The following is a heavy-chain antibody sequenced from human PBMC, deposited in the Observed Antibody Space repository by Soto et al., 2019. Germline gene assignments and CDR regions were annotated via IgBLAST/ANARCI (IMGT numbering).Heavy chain of an antibody. J-gene: IGHJ6*02. CDR1: GGSFSINL. CDR2: ITPMFATV. CDR3: ARERQGYTSAARADLDV. D-gene: IGHD6-6*01. Sequence: QVNLVQFGSEVKKPGSAVKVSCKASGGSFSINLISWVRQAPGPGLYWMAVITPMFATVHYAQKFQGRVTITADESTRTSYTALTPPSSADTTIYRSARERQGYTSAARADLDVWR. V-gene: IGHV1-69*01.